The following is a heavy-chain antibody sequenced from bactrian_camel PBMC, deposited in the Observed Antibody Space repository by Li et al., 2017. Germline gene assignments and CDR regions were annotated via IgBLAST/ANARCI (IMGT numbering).Heavy chain of an antibody. CDR1: GYTDNSDC. D-gene: IGHD4*01. Sequence: SGGGSVEAGGSLRLSCAASGYTDNSDCMGWFRHGPGQEGVACIDADGRPTYADSAKGRFTISSNDAKNILYLQMDNLKPEDSSMYYCAANINRGGPAYSAYVLLSRWEYKLWGQGTQVTVS. CDR2: IDADGRP. J-gene: IGHJ4*01. V-gene: IGHV3S9*01. CDR3: AANINRGGPAYSAYVLLSRWEYKL.